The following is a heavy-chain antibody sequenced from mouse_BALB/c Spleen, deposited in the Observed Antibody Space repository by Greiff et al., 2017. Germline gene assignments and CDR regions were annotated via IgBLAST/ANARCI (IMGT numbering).Heavy chain of an antibody. CDR1: GYTFTSYY. V-gene: IGHV1S56*01. CDR3: ARFSYYGNYDAMDY. D-gene: IGHD2-10*01. J-gene: IGHJ4*01. CDR2: IYPGNVNT. Sequence: VQLQQSGAELVKPGASVRISCKASGYTFTSYYIHWVKQRPGQGLEWIGWIYPGNVNTKYNEKFKGKATLTADKSSSTAYMQLSSLTSEDSAVYFCARFSYYGNYDAMDYWGQGTSVTVSS.